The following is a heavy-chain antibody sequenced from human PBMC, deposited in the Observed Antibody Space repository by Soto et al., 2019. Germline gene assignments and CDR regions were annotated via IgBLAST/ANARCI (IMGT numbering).Heavy chain of an antibody. J-gene: IGHJ4*02. CDR2: IYYSGST. Sequence: QLQLQESGPGLVKPSETLSLTCTVSGGSISSSSYYWGWIRQPPGKGLEWIGSIYYSGSTYYNPSRKSRVTISADTSKNQCSLKLSSVTAADTAVYYCARHTPAISISDHWGQGTLVTVAS. CDR1: GGSISSSSYY. D-gene: IGHD2-15*01. CDR3: ARHTPAISISDH. V-gene: IGHV4-39*01.